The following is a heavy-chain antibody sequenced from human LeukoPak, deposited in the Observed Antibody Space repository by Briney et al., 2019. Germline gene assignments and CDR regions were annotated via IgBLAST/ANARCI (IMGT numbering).Heavy chain of an antibody. D-gene: IGHD3-16*01. CDR3: ARGPLGDAFDI. J-gene: IGHJ3*02. Sequence: GGSLRLSCAASGFTFSSYSMNWFRQAPGKGLEWVSYISSSRSTKYYADSVKGRFTISRDNAKNSLYLQMNSLRAEDTAVYYCARGPLGDAFDIWGQGTMVTVSS. CDR1: GFTFSSYS. V-gene: IGHV3-48*01. CDR2: ISSSRSTK.